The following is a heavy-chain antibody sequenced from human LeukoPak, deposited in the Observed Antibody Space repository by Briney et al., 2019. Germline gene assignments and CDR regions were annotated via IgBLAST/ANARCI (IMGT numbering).Heavy chain of an antibody. CDR3: ARGPRRELYPGYGLDV. J-gene: IGHJ6*02. CDR2: IIPMFGIA. CDR1: GGTFSRYA. V-gene: IGHV1-69*13. D-gene: IGHD1-26*01. Sequence: SVKVSCKASGGTFSRYAISWVRQAPGQGLEWMGGIIPMFGIANYAQKFQGRVTITADESTSTAYMELRSLRSDDTAVYYCARGPRRELYPGYGLDVWGQGTTVSVSS.